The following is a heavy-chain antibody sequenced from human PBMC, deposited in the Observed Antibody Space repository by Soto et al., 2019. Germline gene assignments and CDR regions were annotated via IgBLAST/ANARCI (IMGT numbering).Heavy chain of an antibody. Sequence: GGSLILSCAASGFTFSSYAMHWVRQAPGKGLEWVAVISYDGSNKYYADSVKGRFTISRDNSKNTLYLQMNSLRAEDTAVYYCARAGTYYYDSSGYPLDYWGQGTLVTVSS. V-gene: IGHV3-30-3*01. J-gene: IGHJ4*02. D-gene: IGHD3-22*01. CDR3: ARAGTYYYDSSGYPLDY. CDR2: ISYDGSNK. CDR1: GFTFSSYA.